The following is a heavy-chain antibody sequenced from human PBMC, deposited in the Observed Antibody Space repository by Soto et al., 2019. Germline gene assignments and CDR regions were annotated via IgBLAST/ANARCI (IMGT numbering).Heavy chain of an antibody. D-gene: IGHD3-10*01. Sequence: QVQLVQSGAEVKKPGSSVKVSCKASGGTFSTYTINWVRQAPGQGLEWLGRIIPLLDVTNSAQRFQGRVTITADKSTSTVYMELTILTSQDKAVYYCARDSGTVGYDDSWGQGTLVTVSS. CDR3: ARDSGTVGYDDS. J-gene: IGHJ4*02. V-gene: IGHV1-69*08. CDR1: GGTFSTYT. CDR2: IIPLLDVT.